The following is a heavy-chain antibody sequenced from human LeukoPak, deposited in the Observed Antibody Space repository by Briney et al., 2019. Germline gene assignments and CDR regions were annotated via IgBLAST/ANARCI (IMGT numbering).Heavy chain of an antibody. CDR1: GFTFSSYG. Sequence: GGSLRLSCAASGFTFSSYGMHWVRQAPGKGLEWVAVISYDGSNKYYADSVKGRFTISRDNSKNTLYLQMNSLRAEDTAVYYCARGSGYVSAYFDYWGQGTLVTVSS. V-gene: IGHV3-30*03. D-gene: IGHD5-12*01. CDR2: ISYDGSNK. J-gene: IGHJ4*02. CDR3: ARGSGYVSAYFDY.